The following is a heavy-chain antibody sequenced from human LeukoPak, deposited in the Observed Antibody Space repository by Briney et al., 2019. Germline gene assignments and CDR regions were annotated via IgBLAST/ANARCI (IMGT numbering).Heavy chain of an antibody. CDR2: IGTSSGTI. D-gene: IGHD4-23*01. J-gene: IGHJ4*02. CDR1: GFTFSSYS. CDR3: ARHDYGGNSGDY. Sequence: GGSLRLSCAASGFTFSSYSMNWVRQAPGKGLEWVSYIGTSSGTIYYADSVKGRFTISRDNAKNSLYLQMHSLRDEDTAVYYCARHDYGGNSGDYWGQGTLVTVSS. V-gene: IGHV3-48*02.